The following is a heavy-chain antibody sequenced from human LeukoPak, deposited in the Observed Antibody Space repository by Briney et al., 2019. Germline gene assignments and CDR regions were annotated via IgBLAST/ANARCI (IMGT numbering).Heavy chain of an antibody. J-gene: IGHJ4*02. CDR2: MNPNSGNT. CDR1: GYTFTSYD. D-gene: IGHD3-22*01. Sequence: ASVKVSCKASGYTFTSYDVNWVRQATGQGLEWMGRMNPNSGNTGYAQNFQGRLTITRNTSISTAYMELNTLRAEDTAVYYCAKAMFYYDSSGHVDYWGRGTLVTVSS. CDR3: AKAMFYYDSSGHVDY. V-gene: IGHV1-8*03.